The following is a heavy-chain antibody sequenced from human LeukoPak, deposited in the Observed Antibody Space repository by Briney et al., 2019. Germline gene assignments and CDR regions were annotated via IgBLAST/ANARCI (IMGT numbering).Heavy chain of an antibody. CDR2: ISYDGSNK. V-gene: IGHV3-30-3*01. CDR1: GFTFSSYA. Sequence: GGSLRLSCAASGFTFSSYAMHWVRQAPGKGLEWVAVISYDGSNKYYADSVKGRFTISRDNSKNTLYLQMNSLRAEDTAVHYCARGPSGGPTPYYFDYWGQGTLVTVSS. CDR3: ARGPSGGPTPYYFDY. D-gene: IGHD3-16*01. J-gene: IGHJ4*02.